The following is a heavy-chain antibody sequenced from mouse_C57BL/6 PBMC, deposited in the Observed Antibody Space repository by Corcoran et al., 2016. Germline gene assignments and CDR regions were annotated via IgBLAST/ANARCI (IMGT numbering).Heavy chain of an antibody. V-gene: IGHV3-6*01. D-gene: IGHD2-1*01. Sequence: DVQLQESGPGLVKPSQSLSLTCSVTGYSITSGYYWNWIRQFPGNKLEWMGYISYDGSNNYNPSLKNRISITRDTSKNQFFLKLNSVTTEDTATYYCAIYYGNYGYFEVWGTGTTVTVSS. CDR2: ISYDGSN. CDR1: GYSITSGYY. CDR3: AIYYGNYGYFEV. J-gene: IGHJ1*03.